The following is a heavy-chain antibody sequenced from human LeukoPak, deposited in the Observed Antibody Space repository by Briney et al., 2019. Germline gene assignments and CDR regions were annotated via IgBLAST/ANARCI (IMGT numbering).Heavy chain of an antibody. D-gene: IGHD3-10*01. CDR2: ISAYNGNT. CDR1: GYTFTSYG. J-gene: IGHJ5*02. Sequence: ASVKVSCTASGYTFTSYGISWVRQAPGQGLEWMGWISAYNGNTNYAQKLQGRVTMTTDTSTSTAYMELRSLRSDDTAVYYCARDLKSPTYYRNWFDPWGQGTLVTVSS. CDR3: ARDLKSPTYYRNWFDP. V-gene: IGHV1-18*01.